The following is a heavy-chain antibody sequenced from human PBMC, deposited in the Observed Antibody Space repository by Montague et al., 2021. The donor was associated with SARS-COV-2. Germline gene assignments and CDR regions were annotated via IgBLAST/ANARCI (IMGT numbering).Heavy chain of an antibody. Sequence: SETLSLTCTVTGGPISGSSDYWGWLRQSPGKGLEWNASVDYSGNTYYSPSLKSRLTISVDTSKNQFSLKLNSVTAAGTALYSCARREYCYGLGDWGQGTLVTVSS. CDR1: GGPISGSSDY. J-gene: IGHJ4*02. D-gene: IGHD2/OR15-2a*01. CDR3: ARREYCYGLGD. CDR2: VDYSGNT. V-gene: IGHV4-39*01.